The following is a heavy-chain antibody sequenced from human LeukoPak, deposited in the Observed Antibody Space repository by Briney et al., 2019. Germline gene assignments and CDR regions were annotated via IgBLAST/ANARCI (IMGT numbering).Heavy chain of an antibody. J-gene: IGHJ5*02. CDR2: ISGSGSII. V-gene: IGHV3-48*03. D-gene: IGHD3-22*01. Sequence: PGGSLRLSCAASGFPFSSYEMNWVRQAPGKGLEWISYISGSGSIIYYADSVKGRFTISRDNAKNSLYLQMNSLRAEDTAVYYCTRGGYSDTSASDMAWGQGALVTVSS. CDR1: GFPFSSYE. CDR3: TRGGYSDTSASDMA.